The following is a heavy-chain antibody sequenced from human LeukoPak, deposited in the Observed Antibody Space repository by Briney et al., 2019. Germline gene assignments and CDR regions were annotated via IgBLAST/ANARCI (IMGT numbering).Heavy chain of an antibody. D-gene: IGHD3-10*01. J-gene: IGHJ5*02. V-gene: IGHV4-30-2*01. CDR1: GGSISSGGYS. CDR2: IYHSGST. CDR3: ARGITMVRGASGWFDP. Sequence: SETLSLTCAVSGGSISSGGYSWSWIRQPPGKGLEWIVYIYHSGSTYYNPSLKSRVTISVDRSKNHFSLKLSSVTAADTAVYYCARGITMVRGASGWFDPWGQGTLVTVSS.